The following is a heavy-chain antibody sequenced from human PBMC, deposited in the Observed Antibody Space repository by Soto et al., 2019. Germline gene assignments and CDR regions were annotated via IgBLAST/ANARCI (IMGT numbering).Heavy chain of an antibody. V-gene: IGHV1-58*01. CDR2: IVVGSGNT. CDR3: AADSTGNPRYYYYYGMDV. CDR1: GFTFTSSA. Sequence: QMQLVQSGPEVKKPGTSVKVSCKASGFTFTSSAVQWVRQARGQRLEWIGWIVVGSGNTNYAQKFQERVTITRDMSTSPAYMELSSLRSEDTAVYYCAADSTGNPRYYYYYGMDVWGQGTTVTVSS. J-gene: IGHJ6*02. D-gene: IGHD4-4*01.